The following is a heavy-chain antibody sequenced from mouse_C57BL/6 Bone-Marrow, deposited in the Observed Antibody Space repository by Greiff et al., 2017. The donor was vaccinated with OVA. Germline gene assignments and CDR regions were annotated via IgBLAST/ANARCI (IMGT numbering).Heavy chain of an antibody. CDR2: IYPRSGNT. Sequence: QVQLQQSGAELARPGASVKLSCKASGYTFTSYGISWVKQRTGQGLEWIGEIYPRSGNTYYNEKFKGKATLTADKSSRTAYMELRSLTSGDTAIYFYASCDGYYGNWGQGTTVTVAT. CDR3: ASCDGYYGN. CDR1: GYTFTSYG. J-gene: IGHJ2*01. V-gene: IGHV1-81*01. D-gene: IGHD2-3*01.